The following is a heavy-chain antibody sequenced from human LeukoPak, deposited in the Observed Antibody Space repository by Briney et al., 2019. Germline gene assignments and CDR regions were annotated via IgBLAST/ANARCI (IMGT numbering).Heavy chain of an antibody. J-gene: IGHJ4*02. V-gene: IGHV3-30*04. Sequence: PGGSLRLSCAASGFTFSSYAMHWVRQAPGKGLEWVAVISYDGSNKYYADSVKGRFTISRDNSKNTLYLQMNSLRADDTAVYYCARCRYYYDSSGQLDYWGKGTMVTVSS. CDR3: ARCRYYYDSSGQLDY. D-gene: IGHD3-22*01. CDR2: ISYDGSNK. CDR1: GFTFSSYA.